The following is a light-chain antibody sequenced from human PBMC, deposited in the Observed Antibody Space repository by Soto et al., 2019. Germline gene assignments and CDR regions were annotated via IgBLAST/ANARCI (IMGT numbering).Light chain of an antibody. V-gene: IGKV3-11*01. CDR1: QSVNSY. Sequence: EIVLTQSPATLSLSPGERATLSCRASQSVNSYLAWYQHKPGQAPRLLIYDASNRATGIPARFSGSGSGTDFTLTISSLEPEDFAVYYCQQRANWPYTFGQGTKLEIK. CDR3: QQRANWPYT. J-gene: IGKJ2*01. CDR2: DAS.